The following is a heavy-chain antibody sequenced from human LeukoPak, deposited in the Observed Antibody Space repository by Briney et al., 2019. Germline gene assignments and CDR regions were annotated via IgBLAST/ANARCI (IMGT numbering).Heavy chain of an antibody. CDR1: GYTFTSYD. Sequence: ASVKVSCKASGYTFTSYDINWVRQATGQGLEWMGWMNPNSGNTGYAQKYQGRVTMTRNTSISTAYMELSSLGSEDTAVYYCARGWDILTGYPWNYGMDVWGQGTTVTVSS. J-gene: IGHJ6*02. CDR3: ARGWDILTGYPWNYGMDV. D-gene: IGHD3-9*01. V-gene: IGHV1-8*01. CDR2: MNPNSGNT.